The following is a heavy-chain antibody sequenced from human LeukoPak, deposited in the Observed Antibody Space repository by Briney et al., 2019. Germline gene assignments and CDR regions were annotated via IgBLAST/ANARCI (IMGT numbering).Heavy chain of an antibody. CDR1: GGSFSGYY. V-gene: IGHV4-34*01. J-gene: IGHJ4*02. Sequence: SSETLSLTCAVYGGSFSGYYWSWIRQPPGKGLEWIGEINHSGSTNYNPSLKSRVTISVDTSKNQFSLKLNSVTAADTAVYYCARLGCSSASCYPGNWGQGTLVTVSS. CDR3: ARLGCSSASCYPGN. D-gene: IGHD2-2*01. CDR2: INHSGST.